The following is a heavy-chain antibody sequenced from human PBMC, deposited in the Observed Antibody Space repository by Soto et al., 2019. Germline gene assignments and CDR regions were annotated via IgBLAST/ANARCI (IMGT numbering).Heavy chain of an antibody. J-gene: IGHJ6*02. Sequence: GGSLRLSCAASGFTFSSYAMHWVRQAPGKGLEWVAVISYDGSNKYYADSVKGRFTISRDNSKNTLYLQMNSLRAEDTAVYYCASEETGTTFTTNYGMDVWGQGTTVTVSS. CDR1: GFTFSSYA. CDR3: ASEETGTTFTTNYGMDV. V-gene: IGHV3-30-3*01. D-gene: IGHD1-7*01. CDR2: ISYDGSNK.